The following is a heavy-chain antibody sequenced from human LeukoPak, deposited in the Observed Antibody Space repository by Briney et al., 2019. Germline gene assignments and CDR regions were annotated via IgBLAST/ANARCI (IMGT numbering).Heavy chain of an antibody. V-gene: IGHV1-69*04. Sequence: SVKVSCKASGGTFSSYAISWVRQAPGQGLEWMGRIIPILGIANYAQKFQGRVTITADKSTSTAYMELSSLRSEDTAVYYCARSGGIQLRLFGALDYWGQGTLVTVSS. J-gene: IGHJ4*02. CDR3: ARSGGIQLRLFGALDY. CDR2: IIPILGIA. D-gene: IGHD5-18*01. CDR1: GGTFSSYA.